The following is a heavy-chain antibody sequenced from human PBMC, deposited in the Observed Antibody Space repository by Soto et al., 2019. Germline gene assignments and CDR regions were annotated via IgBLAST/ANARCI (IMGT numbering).Heavy chain of an antibody. J-gene: IGHJ6*02. CDR1: GGSISSYY. CDR2: IYYSGST. D-gene: IGHD2-2*01. V-gene: IGHV4-59*01. Sequence: SETLSLTCTVPGGSISSYYWSWIRQPPGKGLEWIGYIYYSGSTNYNPSLKSRVTISVDTSKNQFSLKLSSVTAADTAVYYCASMGYCSSTSCPRAYYYYGMDVWGQGTTVTVS. CDR3: ASMGYCSSTSCPRAYYYYGMDV.